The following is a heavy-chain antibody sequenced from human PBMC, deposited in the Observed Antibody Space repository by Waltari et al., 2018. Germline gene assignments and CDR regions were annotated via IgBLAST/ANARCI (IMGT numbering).Heavy chain of an antibody. CDR2: IYYSGST. CDR1: GGSISSSSYY. V-gene: IGHV4-39*07. D-gene: IGHD5-12*01. J-gene: IGHJ4*02. Sequence: QLQLQESGPGLVKPSETLSLTCTVSGGSISSSSYYSGWIRQPPGKGLGWIGGIYYSGSTYYNPSLKSRVTISVDTSKNQFSLKLSSVTAADTAVYYCARDHFTPKEIIVATTKFDYWGQGTLVTVSS. CDR3: ARDHFTPKEIIVATTKFDY.